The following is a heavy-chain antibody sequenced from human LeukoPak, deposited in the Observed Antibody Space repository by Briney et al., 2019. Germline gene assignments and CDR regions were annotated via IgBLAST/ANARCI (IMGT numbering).Heavy chain of an antibody. CDR1: GFTFCSYW. D-gene: IGHD7-27*01. Sequence: GGSLRLSCAASGFTFCSYWMSWVRQAPGKGLEWVANIKQDGSEKQYVDSVKGRFAISRDNAENSLYLQMNSLKAEDTAVYYCGRFTRSGDSVYWGQGTLVTVSS. V-gene: IGHV3-7*04. CDR3: GRFTRSGDSVY. J-gene: IGHJ4*02. CDR2: IKQDGSEK.